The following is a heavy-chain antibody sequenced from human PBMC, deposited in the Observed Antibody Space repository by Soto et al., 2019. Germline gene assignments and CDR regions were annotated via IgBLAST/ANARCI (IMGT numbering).Heavy chain of an antibody. D-gene: IGHD3-10*01. Sequence: ASVKVSCKASGYTFTRYTRNWVRQAPGQRLEWIGWINPDNGNTKSSQNLHDRVILTRETSASTAYVDISSLRSADTAFDYCARGIXTGQFVPSGQGTLV. CDR2: INPDNGNT. V-gene: IGHV1-3*01. CDR3: ARGIXTGQFVP. J-gene: IGHJ5*02. CDR1: GYTFTRYT.